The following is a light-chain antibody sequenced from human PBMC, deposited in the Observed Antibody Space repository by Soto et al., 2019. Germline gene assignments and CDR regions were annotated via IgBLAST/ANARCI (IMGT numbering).Light chain of an antibody. CDR3: QYRPNWRFT. CDR2: DAT. CDR1: QSVSDF. J-gene: IGKJ3*01. Sequence: EIVLTQSPATLSLSPGERATLSCRASQSVSDFLAWYQQKPGQAPRLLIYDATNRATGVPPRFSARRSGTDFTLTITSLEPEDFAVYYCQYRPNWRFTFGPGTKVEIK. V-gene: IGKV3-11*01.